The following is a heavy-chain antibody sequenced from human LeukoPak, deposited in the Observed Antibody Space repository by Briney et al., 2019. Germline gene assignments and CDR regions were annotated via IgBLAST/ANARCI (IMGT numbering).Heavy chain of an antibody. Sequence: GGSLRLSCAASGFTFSTYTMAWVRQAPGKGLEWVSYISGSTSVIYYADSVKGRFTISRDNAKNSLYLQMNSLRTEDTAIYYCATALYYIDVWGNGTAVTVS. CDR3: ATALYYIDV. CDR1: GFTFSTYT. CDR2: ISGSTSVI. V-gene: IGHV3-48*01. J-gene: IGHJ6*03.